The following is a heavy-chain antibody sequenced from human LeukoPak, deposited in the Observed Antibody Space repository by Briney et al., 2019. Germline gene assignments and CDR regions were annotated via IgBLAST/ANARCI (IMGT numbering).Heavy chain of an antibody. J-gene: IGHJ4*02. V-gene: IGHV1-18*01. CDR3: ASSSLDFWSGSPRSGCDY. CDR2: ISAYNGNT. CDR1: GYIFTSYG. D-gene: IGHD3-3*01. Sequence: AASVKVSCKASGYIFTSYGVSWVRQAPGQGLEWMGWISAYNGNTNYAQKLQGRVTMTTDTSTSTAYMELRSLRSDDTAVYYCASSSLDFWSGSPRSGCDYWGQGTLVTVSS.